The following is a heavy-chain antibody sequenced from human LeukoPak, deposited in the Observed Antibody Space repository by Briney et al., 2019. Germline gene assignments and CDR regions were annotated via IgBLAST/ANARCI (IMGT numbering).Heavy chain of an antibody. CDR3: TRAYYSGNSDFGY. V-gene: IGHV3-9*01. Sequence: PGRSLRLSCAASGFTFDDYAMHWVRQTPGKGLEWVSHISWNSATIEYADSVKGRFTISRDNAKNSLYLQMNSLRAEDTALYYCTRAYYSGNSDFGYWGQGTLVTVSS. CDR1: GFTFDDYA. CDR2: ISWNSATI. D-gene: IGHD4-23*01. J-gene: IGHJ4*02.